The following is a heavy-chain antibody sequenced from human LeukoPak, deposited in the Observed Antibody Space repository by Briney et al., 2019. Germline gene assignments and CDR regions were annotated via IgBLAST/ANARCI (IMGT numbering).Heavy chain of an antibody. CDR2: INPDSGGT. Sequence: ASVKVSCKASGYTFTGYYIHWVRQAPGQGLEWMGWINPDSGGTKYAQKFQGRVTMTRDTSIRTVYMELSRLTYDDTAVFYCTREARAGNWFDPWGQGTLVTVSS. J-gene: IGHJ5*02. D-gene: IGHD5-12*01. CDR1: GYTFTGYY. V-gene: IGHV1-2*02. CDR3: TREARAGNWFDP.